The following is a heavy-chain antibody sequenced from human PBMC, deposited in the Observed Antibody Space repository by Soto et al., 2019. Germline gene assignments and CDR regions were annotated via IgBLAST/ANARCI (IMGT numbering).Heavy chain of an antibody. Sequence: QVQLVESGGGVVQPGTSLIISCVGSGFTFSTYAMHWVRQAPGKGLQWVSVITSDGSKKYSADSVKGRFIISRDNYKHTLYLQMNTLRTEDTAVYYCARTVASAGPDAFDIWGQGTVLTVSS. CDR2: ITSDGSKK. D-gene: IGHD6-13*01. CDR1: GFTFSTYA. CDR3: ARTVASAGPDAFDI. J-gene: IGHJ3*02. V-gene: IGHV3-30-3*01.